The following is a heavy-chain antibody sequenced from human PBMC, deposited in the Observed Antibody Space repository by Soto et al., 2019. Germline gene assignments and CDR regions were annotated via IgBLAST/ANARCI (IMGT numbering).Heavy chain of an antibody. CDR2: IYYSGST. CDR1: GGSISSYY. Sequence: SETLSLTCTVSGGSISSYYWSWIRQPPGKGLEWIGYIYYSGSTNYNPSLKSRVAISVDTSKNQFSLKLSSVTAADTAVYYCARGFDYYMDVWGKGTTVTVSS. J-gene: IGHJ6*03. CDR3: ARGFDYYMDV. V-gene: IGHV4-59*01.